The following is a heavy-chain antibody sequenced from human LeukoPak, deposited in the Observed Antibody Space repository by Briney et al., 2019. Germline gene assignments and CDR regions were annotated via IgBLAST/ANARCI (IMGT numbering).Heavy chain of an antibody. CDR1: GFTFSSYG. V-gene: IGHV3-30*03. CDR2: ISYDGSNK. Sequence: PGGSLRLSCAASGFTFSSYGMHWVRQAPGKGLEWVAVISYDGSNKYYADSVKGRFTISRDNSKNTLYLQMNSLRAEDTAVYYCARGSQIYCSGGSCYSGDYWGQGTLVTVSS. D-gene: IGHD2-15*01. CDR3: ARGSQIYCSGGSCYSGDY. J-gene: IGHJ4*02.